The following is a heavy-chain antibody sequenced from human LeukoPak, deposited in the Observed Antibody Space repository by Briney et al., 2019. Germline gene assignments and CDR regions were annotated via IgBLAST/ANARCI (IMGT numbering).Heavy chain of an antibody. CDR2: FHPSGGST. CDR1: GYTFTTYY. V-gene: IGHV1-46*01. CDR3: ARGPGVTIAVDYCDY. J-gene: IGHJ4*02. Sequence: ASVKVSCKASGYTFTTYYIHWVRQPPGQGLEWMGVFHPSGGSTTYAQKFQGRVTMTRVASTSTVYMELSTLRSEDTSVYYCARGPGVTIAVDYCDYWGQGTLVTVSS. D-gene: IGHD2-15*01.